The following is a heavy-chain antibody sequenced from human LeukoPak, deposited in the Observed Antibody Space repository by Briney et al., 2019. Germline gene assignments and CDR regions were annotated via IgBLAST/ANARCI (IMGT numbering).Heavy chain of an antibody. CDR3: ARGLHDRSWYGAH. CDR1: GFTFSDYN. CDR2: MTPDGSNK. V-gene: IGHV3-30*04. Sequence: GGSLRLSCAASGFTFSDYNRKWVRQAPGKGLEWVALMTPDGSNKYYADSMKGRFTISRHNFNNALYLQMNSLRLEDTAVYYCARGLHDRSWYGAHWGQGTLLSVSS. J-gene: IGHJ4*02. D-gene: IGHD6-13*01.